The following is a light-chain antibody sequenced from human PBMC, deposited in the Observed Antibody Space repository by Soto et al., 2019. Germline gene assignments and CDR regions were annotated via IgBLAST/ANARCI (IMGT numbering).Light chain of an antibody. V-gene: IGLV1-44*01. J-gene: IGLJ1*01. CDR1: SSNIGSNT. Sequence: QLVLTQPPSASGTPGQRVTISCSGSSSNIGSNTVSWYQQLPGTAPQLLIYNNNQRPSGVPDRFSGSKSGTSASLAISGLPSEDEADYYCAAWDDSLNAYVFGTGTKVTVL. CDR2: NNN. CDR3: AAWDDSLNAYV.